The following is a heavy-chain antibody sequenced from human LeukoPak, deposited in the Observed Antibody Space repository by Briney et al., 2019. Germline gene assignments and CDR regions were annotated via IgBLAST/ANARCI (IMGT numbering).Heavy chain of an antibody. D-gene: IGHD4-17*01. CDR2: ISSDSNTI. CDR3: ARGLYGDHGGY. J-gene: IGHJ4*02. V-gene: IGHV3-48*01. CDR1: GFNFSSYS. Sequence: GGSLRLSCAASGFNFSSYSMNWVRQAPGKGLEWVSYISSDSNTIYYADSVKGRFTISRDNAKNSLYLQMNSLRAEDTAVYYCARGLYGDHGGYWGQGTLVTVSS.